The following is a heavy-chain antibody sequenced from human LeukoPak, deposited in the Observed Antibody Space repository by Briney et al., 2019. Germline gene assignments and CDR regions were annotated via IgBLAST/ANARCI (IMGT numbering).Heavy chain of an antibody. CDR1: GGSISSYY. V-gene: IGHV4-59*01. CDR3: ARGGSYFYAMDV. J-gene: IGHJ6*02. Sequence: SETLSLTCNVSGGSISSYYWSWIRQTPGKGLDWIGRIHYSGSTNYKPSLKSRVTISLDASKNQVSLKLSSVTAADTAVYYCARGGSYFYAMDVWGHGTTVTVSS. CDR2: IHYSGST.